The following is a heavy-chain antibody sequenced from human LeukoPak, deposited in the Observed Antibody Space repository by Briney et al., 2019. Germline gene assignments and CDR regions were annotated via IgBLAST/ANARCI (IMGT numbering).Heavy chain of an antibody. Sequence: KPSETLSLTCAVYGGSFSSYYWSWIRQPAGKGLEWIGRIYTSGSTNYNPSLKSRVTMSVDTSKNQFSLKLSSVTAADTAVYYCASSGSSGWYAGPVSNWGQGTLVTVSS. J-gene: IGHJ4*02. CDR3: ASSGSSGWYAGPVSN. CDR2: IYTSGST. CDR1: GGSFSSYY. D-gene: IGHD6-19*01. V-gene: IGHV4-59*10.